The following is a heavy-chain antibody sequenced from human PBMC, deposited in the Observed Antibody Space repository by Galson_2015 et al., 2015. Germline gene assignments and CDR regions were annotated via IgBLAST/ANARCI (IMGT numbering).Heavy chain of an antibody. D-gene: IGHD3-16*01. CDR2: INGGDGNT. J-gene: IGHJ4*02. V-gene: IGHV1-3*01. Sequence: SVKVSCKASGYTFTRHAIHWVRQAPGQRLEWMGWINGGDGNTKSSQNFQGRVTITRDTSASTAYMDLSSLRPGDTAVYYCASHPWGNWHFEYWGQGTLVTVSS. CDR3: ASHPWGNWHFEY. CDR1: GYTFTRHA.